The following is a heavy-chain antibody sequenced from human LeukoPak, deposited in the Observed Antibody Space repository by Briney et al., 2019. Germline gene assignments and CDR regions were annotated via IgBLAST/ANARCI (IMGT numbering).Heavy chain of an antibody. D-gene: IGHD2-2*01. CDR1: EFTFSDYA. Sequence: PGGSLRLSCVGSEFTFSDYAMSWVREAPGRRLEWVSSISGNGGGTYYADSVKGRFTISRDNSRNTLYLQMNSLRAEDTALYYCAKDRPQYCSSVSCYVFDSWGQGTLVTVSS. J-gene: IGHJ4*02. CDR2: ISGNGGGT. V-gene: IGHV3-23*01. CDR3: AKDRPQYCSSVSCYVFDS.